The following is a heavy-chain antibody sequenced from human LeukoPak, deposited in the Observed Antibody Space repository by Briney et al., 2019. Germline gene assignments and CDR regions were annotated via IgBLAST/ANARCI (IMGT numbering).Heavy chain of an antibody. D-gene: IGHD4-17*01. V-gene: IGHV3-30-3*01. CDR1: GFTFSVYA. J-gene: IGHJ1*01. Sequence: GRSLRLSCAASGFTFSVYALHWVRQAPGKGLEWVAVISYDGSNKYYADSVKGRFTISRDNSKNTLYLQMNSLRAEDTAVYYCARAPETPYGDYFEYFQHWGQGTLVTVSS. CDR3: ARAPETPYGDYFEYFQH. CDR2: ISYDGSNK.